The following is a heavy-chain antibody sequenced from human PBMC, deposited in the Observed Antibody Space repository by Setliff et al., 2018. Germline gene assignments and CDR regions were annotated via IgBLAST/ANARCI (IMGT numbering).Heavy chain of an antibody. CDR3: AKCSSWHGHYPHFNY. Sequence: GGSLRLSCAASGFTFSSHAMSWVRQAPGSGLEWVSSVSGSGGSPHYADSVKGRFTISRDNSKNIVYLQMNSLTAADTAVYYCAKCSSWHGHYPHFNYWGQGTLVTVSS. J-gene: IGHJ4*02. D-gene: IGHD6-13*01. CDR1: GFTFSSHA. CDR2: VSGSGGSP. V-gene: IGHV3-23*01.